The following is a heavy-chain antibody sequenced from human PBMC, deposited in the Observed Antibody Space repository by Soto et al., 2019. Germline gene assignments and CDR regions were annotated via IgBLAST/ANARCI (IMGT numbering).Heavy chain of an antibody. J-gene: IGHJ4*02. D-gene: IGHD6-13*01. V-gene: IGHV4-34*01. CDR1: GGSFSGYY. CDR3: ARGTIAAAGTGSYYFDY. Sequence: SETLSLTCAVYGGSFSGYYWSWIRQPPGKGLEWIGEINHSGSTNYNPSLKSRVTISVDTSKNQFSLKLSSVTAADTAVYYCARGTIAAAGTGSYYFDYWGQGTLVTVSS. CDR2: INHSGST.